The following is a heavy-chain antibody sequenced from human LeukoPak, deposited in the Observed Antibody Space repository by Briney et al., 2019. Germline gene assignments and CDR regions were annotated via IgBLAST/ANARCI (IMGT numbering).Heavy chain of an antibody. D-gene: IGHD2-21*02. CDR3: ARYCGGDCYHAFDI. CDR2: ISSSGNTI. CDR1: GFTFSSYE. Sequence: GGSLRLSCAASGFTFSSYEMNWVRQAPGKGLEWVSYISSSGNTIYYADSVKGRFTISRDNAKNSLYLQMNSLRAEDTAVYYCARYCGGDCYHAFDIWGQGTMVTVSS. J-gene: IGHJ3*02. V-gene: IGHV3-48*03.